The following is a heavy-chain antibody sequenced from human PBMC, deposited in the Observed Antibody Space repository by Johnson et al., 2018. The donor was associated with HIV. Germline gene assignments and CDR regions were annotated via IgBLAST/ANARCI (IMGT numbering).Heavy chain of an antibody. D-gene: IGHD4-23*01. V-gene: IGHV3-9*01. CDR1: GFTFDDYA. CDR3: ARSSTVVTPHDI. Sequence: VQLVESGGGLVQPGRSLRLSCAASGFTFDDYAMHWVRQAPGKGLEWVSGISWNSGRIGYADSVKGRFTISRDNAKNSLYLQMNSLRAEDTAVYYCARSSTVVTPHDIWGQGTMVTVSS. J-gene: IGHJ3*02. CDR2: ISWNSGRI.